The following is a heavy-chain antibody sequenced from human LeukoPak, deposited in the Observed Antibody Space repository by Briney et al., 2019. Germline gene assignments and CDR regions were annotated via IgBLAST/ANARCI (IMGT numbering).Heavy chain of an antibody. V-gene: IGHV3-7*01. CDR3: ARDKPGGFDWLFFADDAFDI. J-gene: IGHJ3*02. CDR1: GFTFSSYW. D-gene: IGHD3-9*01. CDR2: IKQDGSEK. Sequence: GGSLRLSCAASGFTFSSYWMSWVRQAPGKGLEWVANIKQDGSEKYYVDSVKGRFTISRDNAKNSLYLQMNSLRAEDTAVYYCARDKPGGFDWLFFADDAFDIWGQGTMVTVSS.